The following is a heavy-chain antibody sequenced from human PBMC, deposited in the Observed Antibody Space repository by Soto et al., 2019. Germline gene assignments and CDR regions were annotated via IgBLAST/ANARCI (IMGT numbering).Heavy chain of an antibody. CDR1: GYTFVSYG. J-gene: IGHJ5*02. CDR3: ARGWSSLNYYDP. V-gene: IGHV1-18*04. D-gene: IGHD1-26*01. CDR2: ISGYNGNT. Sequence: QVQLVQSGAEVKKPGASVKVSCKASGYTFVSYGISWVRQAPGQGLEWMGWISGYNGNTNYAQKLQGRITMTTDTSTTTAYMELRSLRSDDTAVYYCARGWSSLNYYDPWGKGPLVTVSS.